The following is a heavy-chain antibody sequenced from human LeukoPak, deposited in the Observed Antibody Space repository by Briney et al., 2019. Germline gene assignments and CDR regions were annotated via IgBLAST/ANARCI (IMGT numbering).Heavy chain of an antibody. CDR3: ARVNYYDSSGYYYQPYYFDY. D-gene: IGHD3-22*01. V-gene: IGHV4-31*02. J-gene: IGHJ4*02. CDR1: GGSISSGGYY. Sequence: LTXXVSGGSISSGGYYWSWIRQHPGKGLEWIVYIYYSGSTYYNPSLKSRVTISVYTTKNQFSLKLSSVTAADTAVYYCARVNYYDSSGYYYQPYYFDYWGQGTLVTVSS. CDR2: IYYSGST.